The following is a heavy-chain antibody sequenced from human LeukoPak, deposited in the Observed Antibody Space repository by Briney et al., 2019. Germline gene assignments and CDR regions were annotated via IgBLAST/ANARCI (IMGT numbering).Heavy chain of an antibody. Sequence: GGSLRLSCAASEFSVGSNYMTWVRQAPGKGLEWVSLIYSGGSTYYADSVKGRFTISRDNAKNSLYLQMNSLRAEDTAVYYCARDPPNYGDYGGRVFDAFDIWGQGTMVTVSS. CDR2: IYSGGST. D-gene: IGHD4-17*01. CDR1: EFSVGSNY. CDR3: ARDPPNYGDYGGRVFDAFDI. J-gene: IGHJ3*02. V-gene: IGHV3-66*01.